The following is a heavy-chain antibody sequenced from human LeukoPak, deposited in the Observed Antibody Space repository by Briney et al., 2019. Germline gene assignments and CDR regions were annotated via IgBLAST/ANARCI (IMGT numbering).Heavy chain of an antibody. J-gene: IGHJ3*02. D-gene: IGHD1-1*01. CDR1: GFTLSSNY. V-gene: IGHV3-53*01. CDR2: IYSGGST. CDR3: ARGQRHDAFDI. Sequence: GGALRLSCAASGFTLSSNYMSWVRQAPGKGLEGVSVIYSGGSTYYADSVKGRFTISRDNSKNTLYLQMNSLRAEDTAVYCCARGQRHDAFDIWGQGTMVTVSS.